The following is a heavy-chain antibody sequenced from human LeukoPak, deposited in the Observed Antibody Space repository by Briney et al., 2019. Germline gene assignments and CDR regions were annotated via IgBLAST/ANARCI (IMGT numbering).Heavy chain of an antibody. V-gene: IGHV3-74*01. CDR3: ARDPTVTNLHDAFDM. D-gene: IGHD4-17*01. CDR2: IKTDGTDT. CDR1: VFTFSNYR. Sequence: GGPLRLSCAASVFTFSNYRMHWLRQVRGKGVVGFSRIKTDGTDTGYAASVRGRFTNSRENAKNSLYLQMTSLRAEDTAVYYCARDPTVTNLHDAFDMWGQGTMVTVSS. J-gene: IGHJ3*02.